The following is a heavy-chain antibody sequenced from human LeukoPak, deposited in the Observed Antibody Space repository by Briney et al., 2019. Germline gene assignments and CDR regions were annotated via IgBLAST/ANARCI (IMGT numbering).Heavy chain of an antibody. V-gene: IGHV4-39*07. Sequence: SETLSLTCTVSGGSISSSSYSWGWIRQPPGKGLEWIGSIYYSGSTYYNPSLKSRVTISVDTSKNQFSLKLSSVTAADTAVYYCARGRKGLLWFGELLSPGLPSFDYWGQGTLVTVSS. D-gene: IGHD3-10*01. CDR2: IYYSGST. J-gene: IGHJ4*02. CDR3: ARGRKGLLWFGELLSPGLPSFDY. CDR1: GGSISSSSYS.